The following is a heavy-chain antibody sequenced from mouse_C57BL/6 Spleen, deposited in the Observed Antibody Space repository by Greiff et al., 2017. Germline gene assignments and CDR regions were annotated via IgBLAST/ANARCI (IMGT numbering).Heavy chain of an antibody. CDR3: TRGTTVVATGYFDV. Sequence: QVQLKESGAELVRPGASVTLSCKASGYTFTDYEMHWVKQTPVHGLEWIGVIDPETGGTAYNQKFKGKAILTADKSSSTAYMELRSLTSEDSAVYYCTRGTTVVATGYFDVWGTGTTVTVSS. CDR1: GYTFTDYE. V-gene: IGHV1-15*01. CDR2: IDPETGGT. D-gene: IGHD1-1*01. J-gene: IGHJ1*03.